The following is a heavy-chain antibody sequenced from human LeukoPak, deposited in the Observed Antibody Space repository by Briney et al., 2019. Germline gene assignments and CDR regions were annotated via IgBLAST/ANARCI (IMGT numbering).Heavy chain of an antibody. J-gene: IGHJ6*02. Sequence: SVKVSCKASGYTFTSYGISWVRQAPGQGLEWMGGIIPIFGTANYAQKFQGRVTITADESTSTAYMELSSLRSEDTAVYYCARPRYDFWSGYYALYYYGMDVWGQGTTVTVSS. CDR1: GYTFTSYG. CDR3: ARPRYDFWSGYYALYYYGMDV. D-gene: IGHD3-3*01. CDR2: IIPIFGTA. V-gene: IGHV1-69*13.